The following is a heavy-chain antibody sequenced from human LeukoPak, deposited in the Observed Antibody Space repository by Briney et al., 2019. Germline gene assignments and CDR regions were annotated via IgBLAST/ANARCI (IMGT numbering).Heavy chain of an antibody. CDR1: GGSISSGGYS. CDR2: IYHSGST. D-gene: IGHD4-23*01. V-gene: IGHV4-30-2*01. CDR3: ARSTTMVTPNYFDY. J-gene: IGHJ4*02. Sequence: KSSETLSLTCAVSGGSISSGGYSWSWIRQPPGKGLEWIGYIYHSGSTYYNPSLKSRVTISVDRSKNQFSLKLSSVTAADTAVYYCARSTTMVTPNYFDYWGQGTPVTVSS.